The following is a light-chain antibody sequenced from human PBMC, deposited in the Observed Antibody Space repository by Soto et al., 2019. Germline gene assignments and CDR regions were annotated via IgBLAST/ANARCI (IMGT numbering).Light chain of an antibody. CDR3: QQYGSSLQT. CDR1: QSVSSSY. CDR2: GAT. J-gene: IGKJ1*01. V-gene: IGKV3-20*01. Sequence: EIVLTQSPGTLSLSPGERATLSCRASQSVSSSYLAWYQQKPGQAPRLLIYGATSRASGIPDRFSGSGSGTDFTVTISRLEPEDFAVYYWQQYGSSLQTFGQGTKVETK.